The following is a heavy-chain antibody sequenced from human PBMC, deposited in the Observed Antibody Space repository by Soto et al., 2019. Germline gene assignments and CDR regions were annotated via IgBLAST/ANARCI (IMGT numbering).Heavy chain of an antibody. CDR1: GFTFSSYW. CDR2: INSDGSST. Sequence: EVQLVESGGGLVQPGGSLRLSCAASGFTFSSYWMHWVRQAPGKGLVWVSRINSDGSSTSYADSVKGRFTISRDNAKNTLYLRMNSLRAEDTAVYYCARGHYDFWSGYYGAFDIWGQGTMVTVSS. D-gene: IGHD3-3*01. CDR3: ARGHYDFWSGYYGAFDI. V-gene: IGHV3-74*01. J-gene: IGHJ3*02.